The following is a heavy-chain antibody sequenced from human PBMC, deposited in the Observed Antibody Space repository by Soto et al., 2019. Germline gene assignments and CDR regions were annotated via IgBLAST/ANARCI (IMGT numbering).Heavy chain of an antibody. D-gene: IGHD3-16*02. V-gene: IGHV5-51*01. CDR1: GYSFTSYW. CDR3: ARGRGVWGSYRYTDYFDY. J-gene: IGHJ4*02. CDR2: IYPGDSDT. Sequence: GESLKISCKGSGYSFTSYWIGWVRQMPGKGLEWMGIIYPGDSDTRYSPSFQGQVTISADKSISTAYLQWSSLKASDTAMYYCARGRGVWGSYRYTDYFDYWGQGTLVTVSS.